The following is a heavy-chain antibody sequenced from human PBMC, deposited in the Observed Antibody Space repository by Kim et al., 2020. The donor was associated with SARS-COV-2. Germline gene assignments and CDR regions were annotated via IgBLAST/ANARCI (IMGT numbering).Heavy chain of an antibody. V-gene: IGHV7-4-1*02. D-gene: IGHD3-16*01. CDR3: ARDVDVDHVAEYFQD. CDR2: INTNTGNP. CDR1: GYTFNDYA. Sequence: ASVKVSCKASGYTFNDYAMNWVRQAPGQGREWLGWINTNTGNPSYAQGFRGRLVFSLDTSVNTAYLEISSLKAEDSAVYYCARDVDVDHVAEYFQDWGQG. J-gene: IGHJ1*01.